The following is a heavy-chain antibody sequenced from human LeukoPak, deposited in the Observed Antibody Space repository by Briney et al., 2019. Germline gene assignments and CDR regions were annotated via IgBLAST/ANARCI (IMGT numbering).Heavy chain of an antibody. D-gene: IGHD6-19*01. CDR1: GFTFTTFW. CDR2: IKQDGSER. V-gene: IGHV3-7*01. CDR3: AGSGWQVYLDY. J-gene: IGHJ4*02. Sequence: PGGSLRLSCAASGFTFTTFWMSWVRQAPGRGLEWVANIKQDGSERNFVDSVKGRFTISRDNAKNSLYLQMNSLRAEDTGVYYCAGSGWQVYLDYWGQGALVTVSS.